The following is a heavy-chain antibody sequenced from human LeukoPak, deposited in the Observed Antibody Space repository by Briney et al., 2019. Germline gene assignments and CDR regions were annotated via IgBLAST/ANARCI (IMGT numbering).Heavy chain of an antibody. CDR1: GFPFIEYS. V-gene: IGHV3-48*01. J-gene: IGHJ4*02. CDR2: IGIDSGNT. D-gene: IGHD1-1*01. Sequence: GGSLRLSCTASGFPFIEYSMNWVRQALGKGLEWISYIGIDSGNTKYADSVRGRFTISADKAKNSLYLQMNSLRVEDTAVYYCARDHNYAFDNWGQGTLVSVAS. CDR3: ARDHNYAFDN.